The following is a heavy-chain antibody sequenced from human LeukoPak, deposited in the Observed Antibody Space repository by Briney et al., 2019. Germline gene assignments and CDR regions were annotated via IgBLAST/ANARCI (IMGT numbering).Heavy chain of an antibody. Sequence: PGGTLRLSCAASGFTFCSYGMDWVRQAPGKGLEWVVDISYDGSNKSYADSVKGRFTISRANSKNTMYLKMNSLRAEDTAVYYCAKVLRSGYCSGGSCWGGYYGMDVWGQGTTVTVSS. CDR2: ISYDGSNK. V-gene: IGHV3-30*18. CDR1: GFTFCSYG. D-gene: IGHD2-15*01. CDR3: AKVLRSGYCSGGSCWGGYYGMDV. J-gene: IGHJ6*02.